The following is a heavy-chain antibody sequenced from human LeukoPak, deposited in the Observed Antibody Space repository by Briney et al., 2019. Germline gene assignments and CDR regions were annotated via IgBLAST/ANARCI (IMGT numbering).Heavy chain of an antibody. V-gene: IGHV1-69*13. D-gene: IGHD6-19*01. CDR3: ARQEGYSSGWLYFDY. CDR1: GYTFTSYA. J-gene: IGHJ4*02. Sequence: GASVKVSCKASGYTFTSYAISWVRQAPGQGLEWMGGIIPIFGTANYAQKFQGRVTITADESTSTAYMELSSLRSEDTAVYYCARQEGYSSGWLYFDYWGQGTLVTVSS. CDR2: IIPIFGTA.